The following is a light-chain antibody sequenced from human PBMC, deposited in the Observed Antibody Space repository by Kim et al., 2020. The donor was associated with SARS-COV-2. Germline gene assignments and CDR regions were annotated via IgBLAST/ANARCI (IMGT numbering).Light chain of an antibody. V-gene: IGLV3-1*01. Sequence: SYELTQPPSVSVSPGQTASITCSGDKLGDKYACWYQQKPGQSPVLVIYQDSKRPSGIPERFFGSNSGNTATLTISGTQAMDEADYYCQAWDSSTFWVFGG. CDR2: QDS. CDR1: KLGDKY. J-gene: IGLJ3*02. CDR3: QAWDSSTFWV.